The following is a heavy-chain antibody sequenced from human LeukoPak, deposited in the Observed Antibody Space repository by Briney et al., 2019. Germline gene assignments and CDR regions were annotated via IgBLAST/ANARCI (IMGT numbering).Heavy chain of an antibody. Sequence: PGGSLRLSCAASGFTFSSYWIHWVRQAPGEGLVWVSRINTEGSSAYYADSVRGRFTVSRDNATNTVYLQMNNLRVEDTAVYYCTSGYSSSWRLFDPWGQATRVTVSS. CDR1: GFTFSSYW. J-gene: IGHJ5*02. CDR3: TSGYSSSWRLFDP. D-gene: IGHD2-2*03. CDR2: INTEGSSA. V-gene: IGHV3-74*01.